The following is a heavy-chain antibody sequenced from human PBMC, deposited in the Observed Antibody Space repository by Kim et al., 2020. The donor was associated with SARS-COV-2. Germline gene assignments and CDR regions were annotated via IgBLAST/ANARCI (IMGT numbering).Heavy chain of an antibody. V-gene: IGHV4-4*02. CDR2: IYHSGTT. D-gene: IGHD6-13*01. Sequence: SETLSLTCVVSGGSISTSNWWSCVRQSPEKGLEWIGDIYHSGTTNYNSALKSRVTISVDNSKNQFSLKLRSVTAADTAVYYCTRTVAAVWCQYYYYGMDVWGQGTTVTVSS. CDR3: TRTVAAVWCQYYYYGMDV. J-gene: IGHJ6*02. CDR1: GGSISTSNW.